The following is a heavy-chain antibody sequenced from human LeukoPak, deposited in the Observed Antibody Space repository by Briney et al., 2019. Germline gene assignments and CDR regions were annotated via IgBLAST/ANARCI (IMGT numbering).Heavy chain of an antibody. J-gene: IGHJ6*03. CDR1: GYTFTGYY. CDR2: INPNSGGT. D-gene: IGHD3-10*01. Sequence: ASVKVSCKASGYTFTGYYMHWVRQAPGQGLEWMGRINPNSGGTNYAQKFQGRVTMTRDTSISTAYMELSRLRSDDTAVYYCASGSSGVPYYYYYKDVWGKGTTVTVSS. CDR3: ASGSSGVPYYYYYKDV. V-gene: IGHV1-2*06.